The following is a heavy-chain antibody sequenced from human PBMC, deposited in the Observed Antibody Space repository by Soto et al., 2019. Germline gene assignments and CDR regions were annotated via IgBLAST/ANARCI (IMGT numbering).Heavy chain of an antibody. V-gene: IGHV4-30-4*01. CDR3: AREEVVTAILDY. D-gene: IGHD2-21*02. J-gene: IGHJ4*02. CDR2: IYSSGST. Sequence: QVQLQEPGPGLLKPSQTLSLTCTVSGGSISSGDYYWSWIRKPPGKGLEWIAYIYSSGSTYYNPSLKSRVTISVDTSKNQCSLKLSSVTAADTAVYYCAREEVVTAILDYWGQGPLVTVSS. CDR1: GGSISSGDYY.